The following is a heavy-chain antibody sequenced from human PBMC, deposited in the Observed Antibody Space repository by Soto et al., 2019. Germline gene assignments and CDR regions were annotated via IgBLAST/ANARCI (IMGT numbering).Heavy chain of an antibody. Sequence: QITLKESAPTRVKPTQTLTLTCTFSGFSLTSRPMGVGWIRQPPGKALEWLAFIYWDDDKRYSPSLRSRLTITKDTSGNQVVLTMTITDPVDTATYYCAHRLSGYNWNGGYFDYWGQGALVTVSS. CDR2: IYWDDDK. V-gene: IGHV2-5*02. J-gene: IGHJ4*02. CDR1: GFSLTSRPMG. D-gene: IGHD1-1*01. CDR3: AHRLSGYNWNGGYFDY.